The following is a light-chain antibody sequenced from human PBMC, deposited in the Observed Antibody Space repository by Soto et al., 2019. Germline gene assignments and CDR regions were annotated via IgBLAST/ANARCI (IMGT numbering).Light chain of an antibody. J-gene: IGKJ1*01. CDR1: ESINSW. Sequence: DIQLTQSPSTLSASVGDTVTITCRASESINSWLAWYQQKPGKAPNLLMNKASTLEPGVPSRFSGSGSGTEFTLTISSLQPADFATYYCQQYNSYATWTCGQGTKVEMK. CDR3: QQYNSYATWT. V-gene: IGKV1-5*03. CDR2: KAS.